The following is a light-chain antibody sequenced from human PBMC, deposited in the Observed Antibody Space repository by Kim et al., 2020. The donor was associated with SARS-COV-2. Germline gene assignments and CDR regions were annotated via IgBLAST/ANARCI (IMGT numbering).Light chain of an antibody. Sequence: PGQSITISCTGTSSDVGGYNYVSWYQHHPGKAPKLMIYDVSNRPSGVSNRFSGSKSGNTASLTISGLQAEDEADYYCSSYTSSSTLFGGGTQLTVL. CDR1: SSDVGGYNY. J-gene: IGLJ2*01. V-gene: IGLV2-14*03. CDR3: SSYTSSSTL. CDR2: DVS.